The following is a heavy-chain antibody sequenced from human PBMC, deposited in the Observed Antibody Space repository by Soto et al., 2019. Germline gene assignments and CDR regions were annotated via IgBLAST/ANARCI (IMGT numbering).Heavy chain of an antibody. CDR1: GYTFTSYY. J-gene: IGHJ4*02. CDR3: ARDKNYYGSGSYQIDY. Sequence: SVKVSCKASGYTFTSYYMHWVRQAPGQGLEWMGIINPSGGSTSYAQKFQGRVTMTRDTSTSTVYMELSSLRSEDTAVYYCARDKNYYGSGSYQIDYWGQGTLVTVSS. CDR2: INPSGGST. D-gene: IGHD3-10*01. V-gene: IGHV1-46*03.